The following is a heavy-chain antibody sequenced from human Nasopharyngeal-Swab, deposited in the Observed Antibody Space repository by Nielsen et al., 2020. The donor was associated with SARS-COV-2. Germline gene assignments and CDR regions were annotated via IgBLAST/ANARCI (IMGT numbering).Heavy chain of an antibody. J-gene: IGHJ4*02. CDR1: GFTFTDSA. D-gene: IGHD2-15*01. V-gene: IGHV3-73*01. CDR3: TRCGGGCYSGRDY. Sequence: GGSLRLSFAASGFTFTDSAIHWVRPASGEGLEWVARISSMGHNYATAYSASVKGRFIIFRDDPTNTAYLQMNSLKTEDTAMYYCTRCGGGCYSGRDYWGQGTLVTVSS. CDR2: ISSMGHNYAT.